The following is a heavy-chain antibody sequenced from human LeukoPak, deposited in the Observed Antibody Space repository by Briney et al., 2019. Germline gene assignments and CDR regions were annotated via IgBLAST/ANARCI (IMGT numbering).Heavy chain of an antibody. CDR1: GGSFSGYY. J-gene: IGHJ4*02. V-gene: IGHV4-34*01. D-gene: IGHD3-3*01. CDR2: INHSGST. CDR3: ARGRGYDFWSAYQSDY. Sequence: SETLSLTCAVYGGSFSGYYWSWIRQPPGKGLEWIGEINHSGSTNYNPSLKSRVTISVDTSKNQFSLNLRSVTAADTAVYYCARGRGYDFWSAYQSDYWGQGTLVTVSS.